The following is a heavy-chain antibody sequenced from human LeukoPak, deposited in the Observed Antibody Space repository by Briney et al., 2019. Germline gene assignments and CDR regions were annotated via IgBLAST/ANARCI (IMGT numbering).Heavy chain of an antibody. Sequence: ASVKVSCKASGYAFTSHGISWVRQAPGQGLEWMGWISAYNGNTNYAQKLQGRVTMTTDTSTSTAYMELRSLRSDDTAVYYCARDWGVVVAATPFDYWGQGTLVTVSS. V-gene: IGHV1-18*04. CDR2: ISAYNGNT. D-gene: IGHD2-15*01. CDR3: ARDWGVVVAATPFDY. J-gene: IGHJ4*02. CDR1: GYAFTSHG.